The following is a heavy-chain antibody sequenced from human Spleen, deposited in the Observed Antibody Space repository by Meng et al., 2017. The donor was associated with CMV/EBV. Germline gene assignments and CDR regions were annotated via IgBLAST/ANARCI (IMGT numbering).Heavy chain of an antibody. D-gene: IGHD3-16*01. CDR1: GFTFSNYW. CDR2: INSEGTSR. J-gene: IGHJ3*02. V-gene: IGHV3-74*01. Sequence: GESLKISCVASGFTFSNYWMHWVRQAPGKGLVWVSRINSEGTSRSYAGSVKGRLTTSRDNAKNTLYLQMSSLRVDDTAIYYCARESYTDAFDIWGQGIMVTVSS. CDR3: ARESYTDAFDI.